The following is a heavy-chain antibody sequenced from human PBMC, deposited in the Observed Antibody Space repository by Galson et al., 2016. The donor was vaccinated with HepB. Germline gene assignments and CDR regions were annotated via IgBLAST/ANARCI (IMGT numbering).Heavy chain of an antibody. CDR2: ISNSADRT. D-gene: IGHD2-21*01. Sequence: SLRLSCAASGFIFSNYAMSWVRQAPGKGLEWVSSISNSADRTYYADAVNGRFTITRDNTRNLAFLQMNSMRAEDTAVYFCTKDSDKRPTIHSEYFHHWGQGTLVTVSS. CDR3: TKDSDKRPTIHSEYFHH. V-gene: IGHV3-23*01. CDR1: GFIFSNYA. J-gene: IGHJ1*01.